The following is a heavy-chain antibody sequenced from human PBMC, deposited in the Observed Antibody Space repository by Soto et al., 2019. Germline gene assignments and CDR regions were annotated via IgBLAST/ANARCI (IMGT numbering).Heavy chain of an antibody. CDR3: PRDGDGNYDYVWGSYRSYYFDY. Sequence: GGSLRLSCAASGFTFSSYAMSWVRQAPGKGLEWVSAISGSGGSTYYADSVKGRFTISRDNSKNTLYLQMNSLRAEDTAVYYCPRDGDGNYDYVWGSYRSYYFDYWGQGTLVTAPQ. CDR1: GFTFSSYA. D-gene: IGHD3-16*02. V-gene: IGHV3-23*01. J-gene: IGHJ4*02. CDR2: ISGSGGST.